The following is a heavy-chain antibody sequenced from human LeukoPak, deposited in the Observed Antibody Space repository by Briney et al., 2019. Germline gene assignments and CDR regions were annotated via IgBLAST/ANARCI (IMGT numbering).Heavy chain of an antibody. CDR2: ISGSGGST. V-gene: IGHV3-23*01. Sequence: GGSLRLSYAASGFTFNNYAMSWVRQAPGKGPEWLSAISGSGGSTTDADSVKGRFTTSRDNSKSTLYLQMNSLRAEDTAIYYCAKIFHTDGYYLGEHLFDAWGQGTLVTVSS. J-gene: IGHJ5*02. CDR1: GFTFNNYA. D-gene: IGHD3-22*01. CDR3: AKIFHTDGYYLGEHLFDA.